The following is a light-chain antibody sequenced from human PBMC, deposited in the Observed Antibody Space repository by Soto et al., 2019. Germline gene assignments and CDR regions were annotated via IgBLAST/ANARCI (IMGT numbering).Light chain of an antibody. CDR1: SGHSSYI. CDR3: ETWDSNSHTV. J-gene: IGLJ3*02. V-gene: IGLV4-60*02. Sequence: QLVLTQSSSASASLGSSVKLTCTLSSGHSSYIIAWHQQQPGKAPRYLMKLEGSGSYNKGSGVPDRFSGSSSGADRYLTISNLQFEDEADYYCETWDSNSHTVFGGGTQCTVL. CDR2: LEGSGSY.